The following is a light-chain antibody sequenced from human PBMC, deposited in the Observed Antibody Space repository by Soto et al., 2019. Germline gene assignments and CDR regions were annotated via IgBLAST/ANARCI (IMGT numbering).Light chain of an antibody. CDR1: SGHSSYA. J-gene: IGLJ3*02. CDR3: QTWGTGIRV. Sequence: QLVLTQSPSASASLEASVKLTCTLSSGHSSYAIAWHQQQPEKGPRYLMKLNSDGSHTKGDGIPDRFSGSSSGTDRYLTISSLQSEDEADYYCQTWGTGIRVFGGGTKLTVL. CDR2: LNSDGSH. V-gene: IGLV4-69*01.